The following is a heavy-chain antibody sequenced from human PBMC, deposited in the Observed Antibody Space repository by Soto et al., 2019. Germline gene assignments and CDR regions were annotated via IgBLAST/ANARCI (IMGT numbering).Heavy chain of an antibody. V-gene: IGHV6-1*01. J-gene: IGHJ4*02. D-gene: IGHD3-22*01. CDR1: GDRVSNNSAA. CDR2: TYYRSKWYN. Sequence: SQTLSLTCAISGDRVSNNSAAWNWIRQSPSRGLEWLGRTYYRSKWYNDYAVSVKSRITIDPDTSKNQFSLQLNSVTPEDTAVYFCARLRDYYDSSGYFSEALDFWGQGTLVTVSS. CDR3: ARLRDYYDSSGYFSEALDF.